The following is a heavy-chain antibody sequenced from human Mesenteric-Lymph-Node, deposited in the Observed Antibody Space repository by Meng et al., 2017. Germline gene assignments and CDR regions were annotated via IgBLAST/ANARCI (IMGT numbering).Heavy chain of an antibody. V-gene: IGHV3-33*01. Sequence: GGSLRLSCAASGFTFSSYGMHWVRQAPGKGLEWVAVIWYDGSNKYYADSVKGRFTISRDNSKNTLYLQMNSLRAEDTAVYYCARDRWGSDAFDIWGQGTKVTVSS. D-gene: IGHD3-16*01. CDR2: IWYDGSNK. CDR3: ARDRWGSDAFDI. J-gene: IGHJ3*02. CDR1: GFTFSSYG.